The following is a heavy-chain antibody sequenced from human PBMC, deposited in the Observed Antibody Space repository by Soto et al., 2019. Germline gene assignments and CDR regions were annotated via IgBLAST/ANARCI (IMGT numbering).Heavy chain of an antibody. CDR1: GYTFTSYD. CDR2: MNPNSGNT. J-gene: IGHJ6*02. Sequence: ASVKVSCKASGYTFTSYDINWARQATGQGLEWMGWMNPNSGNTGYAQKFQGRVTMTRNTSISTAYMELSSLRSEDTAVYYCARRGYSSSWYYYYYYGMDVWGQGTTVTVS. CDR3: ARRGYSSSWYYYYYYGMDV. V-gene: IGHV1-8*01. D-gene: IGHD6-13*01.